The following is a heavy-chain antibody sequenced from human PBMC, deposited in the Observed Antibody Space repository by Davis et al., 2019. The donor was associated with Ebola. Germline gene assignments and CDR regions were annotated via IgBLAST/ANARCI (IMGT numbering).Heavy chain of an antibody. CDR1: GYSFNLYA. CDR2: IIPIFGTA. D-gene: IGHD4-11*01. V-gene: IGHV1-69*13. CDR3: ASSYSNFYYGMDV. Sequence: VKVSCKASGYSFNLYALQWVRQAPGQGLEWMGGIIPIFGTANYAQKFQGRVTITADESTSTAYMELSSLRSEDTAVYYCASSYSNFYYGMDVWGQGTTVTVSS. J-gene: IGHJ6*02.